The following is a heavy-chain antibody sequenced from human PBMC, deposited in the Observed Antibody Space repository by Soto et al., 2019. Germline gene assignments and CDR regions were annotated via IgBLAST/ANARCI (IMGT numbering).Heavy chain of an antibody. D-gene: IGHD3-10*01. CDR1: GGMTRRYY. CDR3: ARGIPGRFGQLSGSYRRAV. CDR2: IYYSGST. V-gene: IGHV4-59*01. J-gene: IGHJ6*02. Sequence: RPLTKSGSGGMTRRYYWSWCRQLPGKELEWIGYIYYSGSTNYNPSLKSRVTISVDTSKNQFSLKLSSVTAADTAVDYCARGIPGRFGQLSGSYRRAVWGQWTSVTV.